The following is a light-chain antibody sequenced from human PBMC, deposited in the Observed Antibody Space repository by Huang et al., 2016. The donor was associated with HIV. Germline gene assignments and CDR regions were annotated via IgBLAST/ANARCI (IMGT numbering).Light chain of an antibody. Sequence: DIQVTQSPSTLSAFVGDRVNITCRTSQRIITWLAWYQQRPGKAPNLLISKASNLETWVTSRFSGNGSGTEFTLTINGLQPDDLATYYCQHQWTFGQGTKVEIK. CDR3: QHQWT. CDR2: KAS. CDR1: QRIITW. J-gene: IGKJ1*01. V-gene: IGKV1-5*03.